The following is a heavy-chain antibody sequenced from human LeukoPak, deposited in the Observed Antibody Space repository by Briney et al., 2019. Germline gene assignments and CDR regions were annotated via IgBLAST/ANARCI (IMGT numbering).Heavy chain of an antibody. D-gene: IGHD7-27*01. V-gene: IGHV3-7*01. CDR2: INQDGRTK. CDR1: GFTFTTYY. CDR3: ARENWANDY. Sequence: GKSVRLSXAASGFTFTTYYMSWVRQAPGKGLEWVANINQDGRTKYYVDSVKGRFTISRDNAINSVFLQMNSLRAEDTAVYYCARENWANDYWGQGTLVTVSS. J-gene: IGHJ4*02.